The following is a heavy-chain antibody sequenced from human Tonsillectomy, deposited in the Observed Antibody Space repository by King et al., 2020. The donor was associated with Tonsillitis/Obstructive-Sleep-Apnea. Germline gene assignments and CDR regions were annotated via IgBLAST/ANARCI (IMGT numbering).Heavy chain of an antibody. CDR2: ISWNSGSV. V-gene: IGHV3-9*01. CDR3: VKDTVAGGGRVGGDFLRGVFDY. Sequence: QLVQSGGGLVQPGRSLRLSCAASGFTFDDYAMHWVRQAPGKGLEWVSGISWNSGSVAYAASVKGRFTISRDNAENSLYLQMNSVKVEDTALYYCVKDTVAGGGRVGGDFLRGVFDYWGPGTLVTVSS. CDR1: GFTFDDYA. D-gene: IGHD2-21*02. J-gene: IGHJ4*02.